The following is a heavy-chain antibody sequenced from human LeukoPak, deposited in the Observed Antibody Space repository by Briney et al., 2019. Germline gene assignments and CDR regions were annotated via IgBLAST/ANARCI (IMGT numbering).Heavy chain of an antibody. CDR2: ISAFNGNT. J-gene: IGHJ3*01. V-gene: IGHV1-18*01. CDR1: GYAFNKYG. Sequence: ASVKVSCKASGYAFNKYGSSWVRQAPGQGLEWMGWISAFNGNTKYAQKVQGRVTMTTDTSTSTAYMELRSLRSDDTALYYCARELIYYDSTDKALTAFEVWGHGTMVTVSS. D-gene: IGHD3-22*01. CDR3: ARELIYYDSTDKALTAFEV.